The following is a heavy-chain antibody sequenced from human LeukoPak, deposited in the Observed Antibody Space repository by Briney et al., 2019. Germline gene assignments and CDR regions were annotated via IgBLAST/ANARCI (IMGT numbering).Heavy chain of an antibody. V-gene: IGHV1-46*01. CDR2: INPGGGTT. CDR1: GYTFTNYY. CDR3: ARVSVGTTILVDY. J-gene: IGHJ4*02. Sequence: ASVKVSCKASGYTFTNYYMHWVRQAPGQGLEWMGIINPGGGTTTYAQKFQGRVTMTRDTSTSTVYMELSSLRSEDTAVYYCARVSVGTTILVDYWGQGTLVTVSS. D-gene: IGHD1-26*01.